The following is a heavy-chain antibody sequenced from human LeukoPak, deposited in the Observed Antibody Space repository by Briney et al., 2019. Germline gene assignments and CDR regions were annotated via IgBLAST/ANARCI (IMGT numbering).Heavy chain of an antibody. V-gene: IGHV3-7*05. D-gene: IGHD1-26*01. CDR2: IKQDGSEK. CDR3: ARVGGIETGGRLDY. J-gene: IGHJ4*02. CDR1: GFTFSSYW. Sequence: PGGSLRLSCAASGFTFSSYWMSWVRQAPGKGLEWVANIKQDGSEKYYVDSVKGRFTISRDNAKNSLYLQMNSLRAEDTAVYYCARVGGIETGGRLDYWGQGTLVTVSS.